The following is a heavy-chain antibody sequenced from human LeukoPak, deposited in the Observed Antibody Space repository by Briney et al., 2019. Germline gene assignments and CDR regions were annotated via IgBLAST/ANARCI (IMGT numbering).Heavy chain of an antibody. CDR2: ISSSGSTI. J-gene: IGHJ3*02. D-gene: IGHD3-10*01. Sequence: GGSLRLSCAASGFTFSDYYMSWIRQAPGKGLEWVSYISSSGSTIYYADSVKGRFNISRDNAKNSLYLQMNSLRAEDTAVYYCGSGSGSYDLDAFDIWGXXTMVTVSS. CDR1: GFTFSDYY. V-gene: IGHV3-11*01. CDR3: GSGSGSYDLDAFDI.